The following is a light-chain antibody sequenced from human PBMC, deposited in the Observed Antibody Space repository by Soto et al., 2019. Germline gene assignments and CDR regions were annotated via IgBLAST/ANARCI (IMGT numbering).Light chain of an antibody. CDR1: SSDVGGYDY. J-gene: IGLJ1*01. V-gene: IGLV2-14*01. CDR2: DVN. CDR3: SSYTGSSMFV. Sequence: QSVLTQPASVSGSPGQSITISCTGTSSDVGGYDYVSWYQQLPGKAPKLLIYDVNNRPSGVSHRFYGSKSGNTASLTISGLQAEDEADYYCSSYTGSSMFVFGTGTKLTVL.